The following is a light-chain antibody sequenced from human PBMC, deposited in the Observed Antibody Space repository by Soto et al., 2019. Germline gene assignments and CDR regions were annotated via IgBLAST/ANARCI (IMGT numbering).Light chain of an antibody. Sequence: EIVLTQSPGTLSLSPGERATLSCTSSQSVSSSYLAWYQQKPGQAPRLIIYGASSRATGIPDRFSGSGSGTDCTLTISRLEPEDFAVYYCQQYGSSPKTLGQGTKVDIK. CDR2: GAS. CDR1: QSVSSSY. V-gene: IGKV3-20*01. CDR3: QQYGSSPKT. J-gene: IGKJ1*01.